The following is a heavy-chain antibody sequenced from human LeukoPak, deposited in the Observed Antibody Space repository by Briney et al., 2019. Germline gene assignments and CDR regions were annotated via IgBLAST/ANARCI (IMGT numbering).Heavy chain of an antibody. Sequence: GGSLRLSCAASGFTVSSNYMSWARQAPGKGLEWVSVIYSGGSTYYADSVKGRFTISRDNSKNTLYLQMNSLRAEDTAVYYCAKALPGWFDPWGQGTLVTVSS. D-gene: IGHD1-14*01. V-gene: IGHV3-66*01. J-gene: IGHJ5*02. CDR2: IYSGGST. CDR1: GFTVSSNY. CDR3: AKALPGWFDP.